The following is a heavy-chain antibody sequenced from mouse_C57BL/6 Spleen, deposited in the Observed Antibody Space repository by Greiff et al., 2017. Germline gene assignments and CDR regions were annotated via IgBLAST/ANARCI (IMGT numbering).Heavy chain of an antibody. CDR1: GYTFTSYG. V-gene: IGHV1-81*01. CDR2: IYPRSGNT. CDR3: ATSFYDGYSAWFAY. D-gene: IGHD2-3*01. Sequence: LQESGAELARPGASVKLSCKASGYTFTSYGISWVKQRTGQGLEWIGEIYPRSGNTYYNEKFKGKATLTADKSSSTAYMELRSLTSEDSAVYFCATSFYDGYSAWFAYWGQGTLVTVSA. J-gene: IGHJ3*01.